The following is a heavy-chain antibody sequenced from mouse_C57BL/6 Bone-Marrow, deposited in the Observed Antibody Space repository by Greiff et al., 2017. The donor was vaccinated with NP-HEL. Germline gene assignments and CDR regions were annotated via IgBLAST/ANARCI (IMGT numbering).Heavy chain of an antibody. D-gene: IGHD4-1*01. CDR1: GFTFSDYY. V-gene: IGHV5-16*01. J-gene: IGHJ4*01. Sequence: EVQRVESEGGLVQPGSSMKLSCTASGFTFSDYYMAWVRQVPEKGLEWVANINYDGSSTYYLDSLKSRFIISRDNAKNILYLHMSSLKSEDTATYYCARDWAGAMDYWGQGTSVTVSS. CDR2: INYDGSST. CDR3: ARDWAGAMDY.